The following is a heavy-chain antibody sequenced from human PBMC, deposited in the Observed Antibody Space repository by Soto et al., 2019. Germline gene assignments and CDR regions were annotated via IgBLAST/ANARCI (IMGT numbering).Heavy chain of an antibody. CDR1: GYTFTSYY. CDR3: ARGTHGTGSYYYYYGMDV. D-gene: IGHD3-10*01. CDR2: INPSGGST. V-gene: IGHV1-46*01. Sequence: QVQLVQSGAEVKKPGASVKVSCKASGYTFTSYYMHWVRQAPGQGLEWMGIINPSGGSTSYAQKFQGRVTMTRDTSTSTVYMELSSLRSEDTAVYYCARGTHGTGSYYYYYGMDVWGQGTTVTVSS. J-gene: IGHJ6*02.